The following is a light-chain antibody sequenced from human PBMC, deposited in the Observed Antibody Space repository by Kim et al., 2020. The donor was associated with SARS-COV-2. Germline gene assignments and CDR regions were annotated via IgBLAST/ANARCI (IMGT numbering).Light chain of an antibody. J-gene: IGLJ2*01. Sequence: GQSVTISCTGTSSDVGGYNYVSWYQQHPGKAPKLMIYEVSKRPSGVPDRFSGSKSGNTASLTVSGLQAEDEADYYCSSYAGGNNVVFGGGTQLTVL. V-gene: IGLV2-8*01. CDR2: EVS. CDR1: SSDVGGYNY. CDR3: SSYAGGNNVV.